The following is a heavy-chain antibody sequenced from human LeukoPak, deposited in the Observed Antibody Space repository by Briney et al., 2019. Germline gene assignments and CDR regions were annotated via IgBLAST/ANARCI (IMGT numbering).Heavy chain of an antibody. CDR2: ISGSGGST. J-gene: IGHJ4*02. D-gene: IGHD3-10*01. CDR3: VKEASFYYGSGSYYFDY. Sequence: GGSLRLSCAASGFTFSSYAMSWVRQAPGKGLEWVSAISGSGGSTYYADSVKGRFTISRDNSKSTLSLQMTSLRAEDTAIYYCVKEASFYYGSGSYYFDYWGQGTLVTVSS. V-gene: IGHV3-23*01. CDR1: GFTFSSYA.